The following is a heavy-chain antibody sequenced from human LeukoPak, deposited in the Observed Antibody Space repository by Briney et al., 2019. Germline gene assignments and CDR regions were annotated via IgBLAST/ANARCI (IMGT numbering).Heavy chain of an antibody. CDR2: ISAYNGYT. D-gene: IGHD3-22*01. CDR3: ARDMPGVIVVVTENWFDP. Sequence: GASVKVSCKASGYTFTNFPIGWVRQAPGQGLEWMGWISAYNGYTKYAPSLQGRVTMTTDTSTSTAYMQLRSLRSDDTAMYYCARDMPGVIVVVTENWFDPWGQGTLVTVSS. V-gene: IGHV1-18*01. J-gene: IGHJ5*02. CDR1: GYTFTNFP.